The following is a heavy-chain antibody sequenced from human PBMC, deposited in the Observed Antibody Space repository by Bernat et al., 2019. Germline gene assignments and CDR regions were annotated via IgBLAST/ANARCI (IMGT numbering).Heavy chain of an antibody. CDR2: ISGSGGST. D-gene: IGHD3-10*01. Sequence: EVQLLESGGGLVQPGGSLRLSCAASGFTFSSYAMSWVRQAPGKGLEWVSAISGSGGSTYYADSVKGRFTISRDNSKNTLYLQMNSLRAEDTAVYYCANWLGEKGYYYYYYGMDVWGQGTTVTVSS. CDR3: ANWLGEKGYYYYYYGMDV. CDR1: GFTFSSYA. J-gene: IGHJ6*02. V-gene: IGHV3-23*01.